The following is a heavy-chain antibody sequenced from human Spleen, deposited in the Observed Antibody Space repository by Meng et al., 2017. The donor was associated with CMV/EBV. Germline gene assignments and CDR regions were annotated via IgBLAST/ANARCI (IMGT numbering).Heavy chain of an antibody. J-gene: IGHJ4*02. Sequence: GGSLRLSCVASGFMFDDYAMSWVRQPPGKGLEWVSVIYSGGSTYYADSVKGRFTISGDNSKNTLYLQMNSLRVEDTAVYYCGGGTGTTSSYFDYWGQGTLVTVSS. V-gene: IGHV3-66*02. CDR2: IYSGGST. CDR1: GFMFDDYA. D-gene: IGHD1-7*01. CDR3: GGGTGTTSSYFDY.